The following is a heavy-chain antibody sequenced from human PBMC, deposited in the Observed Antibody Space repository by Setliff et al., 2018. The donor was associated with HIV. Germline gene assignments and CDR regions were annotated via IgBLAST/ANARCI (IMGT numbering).Heavy chain of an antibody. J-gene: IGHJ4*02. D-gene: IGHD3-3*01. CDR1: GYSISSDYY. V-gene: IGHV4-38-2*01. CDR2: LYHSGST. Sequence: PSETLSLTCAVSGYSISSDYYWGWIRRPPEKGLEWIGSLYHSGSTYYNPSLKSRVTISVDTSNNQVSLKLNSVTAADTAVYYCARAPITIFGVIIIPVYFDYWGQGTLVTVSS. CDR3: ARAPITIFGVIIIPVYFDY.